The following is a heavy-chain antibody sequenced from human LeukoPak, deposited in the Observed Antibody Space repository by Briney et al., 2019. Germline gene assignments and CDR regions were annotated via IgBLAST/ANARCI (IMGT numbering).Heavy chain of an antibody. J-gene: IGHJ2*01. D-gene: IGHD2-21*02. Sequence: PGGSLRLSCAASGFAVSSKYMTWVRQAPGKGLEWVSSLYTVITTHYADSVKGRFTISRDNSKNMLYLQMNSLTAEDTAVYYCARQRSDSYWYFDLWGRGTLVTVSS. CDR1: GFAVSSKY. V-gene: IGHV3-53*01. CDR2: LYTVITT. CDR3: ARQRSDSYWYFDL.